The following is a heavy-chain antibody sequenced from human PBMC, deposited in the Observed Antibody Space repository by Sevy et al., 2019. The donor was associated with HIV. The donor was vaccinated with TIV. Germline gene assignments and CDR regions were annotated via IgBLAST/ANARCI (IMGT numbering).Heavy chain of an antibody. CDR2: IYYSGST. D-gene: IGHD4-17*01. J-gene: IGHJ4*02. CDR1: GGSISSYY. CDR3: ARDSGYGDLDY. Sequence: SETLSLTCTVSGGSISSYYWSWIRQPRGKGLEWIGYIYYSGSTNYNPSLKSRVTISVDTSKNQFSLKLSSVTAADTAVYYCARDSGYGDLDYWGQGTLVTVSS. V-gene: IGHV4-59*13.